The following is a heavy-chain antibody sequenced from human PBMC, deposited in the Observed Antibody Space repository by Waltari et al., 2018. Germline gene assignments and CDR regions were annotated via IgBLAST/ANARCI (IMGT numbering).Heavy chain of an antibody. CDR3: ARHGGYFSNFDY. D-gene: IGHD2-21*01. V-gene: IGHV4-39*01. CDR1: GGSISTIGYY. CDR2: IYHSGTT. J-gene: IGHJ4*02. Sequence: QLQLQESGPGLVKPSETLSLTCTVSGGSISTIGYYWAWVRQPPGKGLEWLGTIYHSGTTYYNPSLASRVTISVDTSRNQFSLKLRSVTAADTAVYYCARHGGYFSNFDYWGQGTLVTVSS.